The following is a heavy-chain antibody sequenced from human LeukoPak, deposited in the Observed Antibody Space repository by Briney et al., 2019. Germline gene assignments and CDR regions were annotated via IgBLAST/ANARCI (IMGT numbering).Heavy chain of an antibody. J-gene: IGHJ4*02. Sequence: GGSLRLSCAASGFTFSSYEMNWVRQAPGKGLEWVSSISSSGTIIYYADSVKGRFTVSRDSAKNSVYLQMNSLRAEDTAVYYCGSGVIFYDSSGRNYWGQGTLVTVSS. CDR1: GFTFSSYE. CDR2: ISSSGTII. D-gene: IGHD3-22*01. CDR3: GSGVIFYDSSGRNY. V-gene: IGHV3-48*03.